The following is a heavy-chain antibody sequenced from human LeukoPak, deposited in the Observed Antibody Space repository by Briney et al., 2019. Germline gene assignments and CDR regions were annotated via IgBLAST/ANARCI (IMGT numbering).Heavy chain of an antibody. J-gene: IGHJ4*02. CDR3: ASHPYHDNNAYLNH. V-gene: IGHV3-7*01. D-gene: IGHD3-16*01. Sequence: GGSLRLSCAASGLPLSLYWMNWVRQAPGKGLEWVANIKQDGSVKHYVDSVKGRFTISGDNAKNSLFLQMDSLTAEDTAMYFCASHPYHDNNAYLNHWGQGTLVTVSS. CDR2: IKQDGSVK. CDR1: GLPLSLYW.